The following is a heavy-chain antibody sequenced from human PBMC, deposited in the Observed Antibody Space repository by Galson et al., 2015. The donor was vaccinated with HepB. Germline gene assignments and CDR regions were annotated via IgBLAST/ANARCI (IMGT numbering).Heavy chain of an antibody. Sequence: SVKVSCKASGYTFTDYYMHWVRQAPGQGLEWMGWINPNSGGTKSAQKFQGRVTMTRDTSISTAYMELSRLRSDDTAIYYCAKTTGRFSADFFWGQGTLVTVSS. CDR2: INPNSGGT. CDR3: AKTTGRFSADFF. CDR1: GYTFTDYY. D-gene: IGHD1-7*01. V-gene: IGHV1-2*02. J-gene: IGHJ1*01.